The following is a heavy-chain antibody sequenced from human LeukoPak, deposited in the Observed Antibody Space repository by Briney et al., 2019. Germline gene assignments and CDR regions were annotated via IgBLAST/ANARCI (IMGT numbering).Heavy chain of an antibody. Sequence: GGSLRLSCAASGFTFDDYAMHWVRQAPGKGLEWDSGISWNSGSIGYADSVKGRFTISRDNAKNSLYLQMNSLRAEDTALYYCAKDKRNYYDSSGYSYYFDYWGQGTLVTVSS. J-gene: IGHJ4*02. CDR2: ISWNSGSI. CDR1: GFTFDDYA. D-gene: IGHD3-22*01. CDR3: AKDKRNYYDSSGYSYYFDY. V-gene: IGHV3-9*01.